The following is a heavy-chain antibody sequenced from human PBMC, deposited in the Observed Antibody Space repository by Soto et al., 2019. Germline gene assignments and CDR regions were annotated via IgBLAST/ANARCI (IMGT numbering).Heavy chain of an antibody. D-gene: IGHD3-16*02. CDR3: ARGAPRITFGGVIVKREP. V-gene: IGHV4-34*01. CDR1: GRSITSYY. J-gene: IGHJ5*02. Sequence: SETLCLTCTVSGRSITSYYWSWIRQPPRKGLEWIGEIYHSGSTNYNPSLKSRVTISVDTSKNQFSLKLSSVTAADTAVYYCARGAPRITFGGVIVKREPWGQGTLVTVSS. CDR2: IYHSGST.